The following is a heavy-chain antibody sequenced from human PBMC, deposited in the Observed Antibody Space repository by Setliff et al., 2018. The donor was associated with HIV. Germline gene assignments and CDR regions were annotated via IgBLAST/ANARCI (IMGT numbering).Heavy chain of an antibody. CDR2: INVKNGDR. D-gene: IGHD3-9*01. CDR3: ARAYDILTGYFDY. J-gene: IGHJ4*02. CDR1: GYTFTAYG. Sequence: ASVKVSCKADGYTFTAYGISWVRQAPGQGPEWMAWINVKNGDRTFAQKFRGRVTMTTDTFTSTAYMELRSLRSDDTAVYYCARAYDILTGYFDYWGQGTLVTVSS. V-gene: IGHV1-18*01.